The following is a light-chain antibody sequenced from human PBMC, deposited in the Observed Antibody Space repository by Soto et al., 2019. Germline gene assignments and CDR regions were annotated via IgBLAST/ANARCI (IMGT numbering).Light chain of an antibody. J-gene: IGKJ1*01. Sequence: DIEMTQSPSTLSGSVGDRVTITCRASQTISNWLAWYQQKPGKAPKLLIYLASSLESGVPSRFSGSGSGTEFTLTISNLQPDDFATYYCQQSNTYSWTFGQGTNVDIK. V-gene: IGKV1-5*03. CDR2: LAS. CDR3: QQSNTYSWT. CDR1: QTISNW.